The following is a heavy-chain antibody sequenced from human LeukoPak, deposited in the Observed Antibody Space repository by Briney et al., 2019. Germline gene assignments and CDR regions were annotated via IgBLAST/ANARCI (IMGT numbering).Heavy chain of an antibody. Sequence: GGSLRLSCAASGFTVSSNYMSWVRQAPGKGLEWVSVIYSGGSTYYADSVKGRFTISRDNAKNSLYLQMNSLRAEDTAVYYCARDHDFWSGSDTFDIWGQGTMVTVSS. CDR1: GFTVSSNY. CDR2: IYSGGST. V-gene: IGHV3-66*01. D-gene: IGHD3-3*01. J-gene: IGHJ3*02. CDR3: ARDHDFWSGSDTFDI.